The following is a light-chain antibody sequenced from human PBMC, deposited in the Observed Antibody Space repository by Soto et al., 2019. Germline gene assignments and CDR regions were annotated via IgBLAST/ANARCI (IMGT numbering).Light chain of an antibody. CDR3: QQYGTSEII. V-gene: IGKV3-20*01. J-gene: IGKJ5*01. CDR1: QSVCNSF. CDR2: DTS. Sequence: EVVLTQYPGALYLSPGGRATLSCRASQSVCNSFVAWYQQKPGQPPRLLIYDTSKRATGIPDRFSGSVSGTDFTLSISRVEPEYFAVFYCQQYGTSEIIFGQGTRLENK.